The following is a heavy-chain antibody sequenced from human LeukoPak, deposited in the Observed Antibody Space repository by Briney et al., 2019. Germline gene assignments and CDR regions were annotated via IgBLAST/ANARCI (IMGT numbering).Heavy chain of an antibody. CDR3: AKDHDYSNSDYFDY. CDR2: ISSTSSYI. Sequence: GGSLRLSCAASGFTFSSFSMSWVRQAPGKGLEWVSSISSTSSYIYYADSVKGRFTISRDNAKNSLYLQMNSLRAEDTAVYYCAKDHDYSNSDYFDYWGQGTLVTVSS. CDR1: GFTFSSFS. V-gene: IGHV3-21*01. J-gene: IGHJ4*02. D-gene: IGHD4-11*01.